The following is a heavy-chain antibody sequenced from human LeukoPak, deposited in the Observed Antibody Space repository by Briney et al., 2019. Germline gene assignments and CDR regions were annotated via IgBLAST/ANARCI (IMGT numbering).Heavy chain of an antibody. CDR3: ARHKVHDFGGSDWYFDL. CDR2: MFYGGDT. Sequence: PSETLSLTCTVSGDAISRSSWSWIRQPPEKGLEWIGYMFYGGDTNHNPSLKGRVTMTVDTSKDQFSLKLTSVTAADTAVYCCARHKVHDFGGSDWYFDLWGRGTLVTVSS. CDR1: GDAISRSS. J-gene: IGHJ2*01. V-gene: IGHV4-59*08. D-gene: IGHD4-23*01.